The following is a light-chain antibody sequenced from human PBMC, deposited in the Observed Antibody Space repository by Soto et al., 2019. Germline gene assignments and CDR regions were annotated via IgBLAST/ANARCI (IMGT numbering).Light chain of an antibody. CDR3: QQYNNWPPLT. Sequence: ELGITHSQATLSVSPGERATLSSRASQGVSSNLAWYQQKPGQAPRLLIYGASIRATGIPARFSGSGSGTEFTLTISSLQSEDFAVYYCQQYNNWPPLTFGGGTKVEIK. J-gene: IGKJ4*01. V-gene: IGKV3D-15*01. CDR1: QGVSSN. CDR2: GAS.